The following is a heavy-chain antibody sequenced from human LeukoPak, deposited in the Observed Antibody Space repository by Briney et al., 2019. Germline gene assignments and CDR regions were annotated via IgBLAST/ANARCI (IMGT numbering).Heavy chain of an antibody. V-gene: IGHV1-2*02. CDR1: GYTFTGYY. J-gene: IGHJ4*02. D-gene: IGHD6-13*01. CDR3: ARGSIAAAWGDLDY. Sequence: ASVKVSCKASGYTFTGYYMPWVRQAPGPGLEWMGWINPNSGGTNYAQKFQGRVTMTRDTSISTAYMELSRLRSDDTAVYYCARGSIAAAWGDLDYWGQGTLVTVSS. CDR2: INPNSGGT.